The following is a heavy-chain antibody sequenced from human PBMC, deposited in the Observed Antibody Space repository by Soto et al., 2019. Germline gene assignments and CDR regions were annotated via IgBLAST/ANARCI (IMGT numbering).Heavy chain of an antibody. CDR2: ITYGQNT. Sequence: WETLSLTCPVSGGYIISVYWSWFRQRPWKGLMLNGYITYGQNTNYNPSLKSRVAMSVATPKTQFTLGLSSVTTADTAEYYCSGLRGYAGSTIEHWGQGTLVTVS. J-gene: IGHJ5*02. CDR3: SGLRGYAGSTIEH. V-gene: IGHV4-59*01. D-gene: IGHD2-15*01. CDR1: GGYIISVY.